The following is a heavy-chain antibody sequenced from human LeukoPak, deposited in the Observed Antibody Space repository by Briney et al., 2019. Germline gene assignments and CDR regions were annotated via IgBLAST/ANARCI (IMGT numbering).Heavy chain of an antibody. CDR2: INWNGGRT. CDR3: ATAPLGMGNDFDY. Sequence: PGGSLRLSCAASGFIFDDYGMSWVRQAPGKGLEWVSGINWNGGRTDYADSVKGRSTISRDNAKNSLYLQMNSLRVEDTAVYFCATAPLGMGNDFDYWGQGTLVTVSS. V-gene: IGHV3-20*04. D-gene: IGHD7-27*01. J-gene: IGHJ4*02. CDR1: GFIFDDYG.